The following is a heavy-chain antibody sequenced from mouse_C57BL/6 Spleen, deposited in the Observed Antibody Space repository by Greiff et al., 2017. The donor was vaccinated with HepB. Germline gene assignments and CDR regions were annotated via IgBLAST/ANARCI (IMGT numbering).Heavy chain of an antibody. J-gene: IGHJ4*01. CDR1: GYTFTSYW. Sequence: QVQLQQPGAELVKPGASVKMSCKASGYTFTSYWITWVKQRPGQGLEWIGDIYPGSGSTNYNEKFKSKATLTVDTSSSTAYMQLSSLTSEDSAVYYCARDIRHYYGSSWGDYWGQGTSVTVSS. D-gene: IGHD1-1*01. CDR2: IYPGSGST. CDR3: ARDIRHYYGSSWGDY. V-gene: IGHV1-55*01.